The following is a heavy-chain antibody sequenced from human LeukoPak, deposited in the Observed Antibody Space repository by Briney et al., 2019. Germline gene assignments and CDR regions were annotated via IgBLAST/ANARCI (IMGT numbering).Heavy chain of an antibody. CDR1: GFTFTSSA. CDR3: AAVANRVVPAAAYGMDV. Sequence: SVKVSCKASGFTFTSSAVQWVRRARGQRLEWIGWIVVGSGNTNYAQKFQERVTITRDMSTSTAYMELSSLRSEDTAVYYCAAVANRVVPAAAYGMDVWGQGTTVTVSS. CDR2: IVVGSGNT. J-gene: IGHJ6*02. D-gene: IGHD2-2*01. V-gene: IGHV1-58*01.